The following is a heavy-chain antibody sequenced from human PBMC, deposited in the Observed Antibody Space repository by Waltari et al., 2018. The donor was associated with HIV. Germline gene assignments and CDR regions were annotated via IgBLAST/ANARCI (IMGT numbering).Heavy chain of an antibody. CDR1: GFTVSSYW. J-gene: IGHJ3*01. V-gene: IGHV3-74*01. D-gene: IGHD2-8*01. CDR3: TRGNGHAFDL. CDR2: INSDGSST. Sequence: EVQLVESGGGSVQPGGSLRLSCAASGFTVSSYWMFWVRQVPGKGLVWVSRINSDGSSTTYADSVKGRFTISRDNAKNTLYLQMNSLRVEDTAMYYCTRGNGHAFDLWGQGTMVTVSS.